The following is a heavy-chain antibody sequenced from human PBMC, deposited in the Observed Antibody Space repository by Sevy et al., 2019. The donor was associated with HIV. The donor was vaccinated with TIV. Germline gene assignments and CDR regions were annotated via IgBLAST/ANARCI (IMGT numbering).Heavy chain of an antibody. CDR2: IIPIFGTA. CDR3: AINSGSYYYYYYMDV. Sequence: ASVKVSCKASGGTFSSYAISWVRQAPVQGLEWMGGIIPIFGTANYAQKFQGRVTITADKSTSTAYMELSSLRSEDTAVYYCAINSGSYYYYYYMDVWGKGTTVTVSS. D-gene: IGHD1-26*01. CDR1: GGTFSSYA. V-gene: IGHV1-69*06. J-gene: IGHJ6*03.